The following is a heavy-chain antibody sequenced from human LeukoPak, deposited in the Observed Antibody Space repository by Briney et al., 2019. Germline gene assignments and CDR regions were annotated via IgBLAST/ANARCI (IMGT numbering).Heavy chain of an antibody. J-gene: IGHJ4*02. V-gene: IGHV4-61*05. D-gene: IGHD2-2*02. Sequence: PSETLSLTCTVSGGSISSSSYYWGWIRQPPGKGLEWIGYIYYSGSTNYNPSLKSRVTISVDTSKNQFSLRLSSVTAADTAVYYCARVPGPLYCSSTSCYSFDYWGQGTLSPSPQ. CDR3: ARVPGPLYCSSTSCYSFDY. CDR1: GGSISSSSYY. CDR2: IYYSGST.